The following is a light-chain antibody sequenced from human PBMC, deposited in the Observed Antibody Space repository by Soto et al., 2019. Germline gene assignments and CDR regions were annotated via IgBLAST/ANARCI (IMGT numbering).Light chain of an antibody. CDR2: YDD. V-gene: IGLV1-36*01. J-gene: IGLJ3*02. CDR1: RSNVGKYA. CDR3: AVWDDSLNGVV. Sequence: QSVLTQPPSVSEAPRQRVTISCSGSRSNVGKYAVNWYQQLPGKAPKLLIYYDDLLPSGVSDRFSGSKSGTSASLAISGLQSEDEADYYCAVWDDSLNGVVFGGGTKLTVL.